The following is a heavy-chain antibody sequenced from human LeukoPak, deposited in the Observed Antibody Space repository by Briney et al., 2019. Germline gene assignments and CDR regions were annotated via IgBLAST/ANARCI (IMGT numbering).Heavy chain of an antibody. D-gene: IGHD3-22*01. CDR1: GGSIRSSSYF. V-gene: IGHV4-39*01. CDR3: ARHAYYDSRTSDAFDI. J-gene: IGHJ3*02. Sequence: SETLSLTCTVSGGSIRSSSYFWGWVRQPPGKGLEWIGTIYYSGSTNYNPSLKSRVTISVDTSKNQFSLKLSSVTAADTAVYYCARHAYYDSRTSDAFDIWGRGTMVTVSS. CDR2: IYYSGST.